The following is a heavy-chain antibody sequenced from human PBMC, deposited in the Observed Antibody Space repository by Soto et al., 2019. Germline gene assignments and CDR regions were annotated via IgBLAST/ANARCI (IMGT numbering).Heavy chain of an antibody. CDR3: ARAWKIEKFGVISMSKGLDV. CDR1: GFIFSDYY. J-gene: IGHJ6*02. D-gene: IGHD3-3*01. V-gene: IGHV3-11*01. Sequence: QVQLVESGGGLVKPGGSLRLSCAASGFIFSDYYMTWIRQAPGKGLEWLSCSSNRDRSTYYADSVKDRFVVSKDNAKNLVYLQMNSLRAEDTAVYFCARAWKIEKFGVISMSKGLDVWGPGTTVTVSS. CDR2: SSNRDRST.